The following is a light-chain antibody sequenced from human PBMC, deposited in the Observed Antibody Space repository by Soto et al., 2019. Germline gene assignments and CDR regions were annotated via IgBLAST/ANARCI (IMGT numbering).Light chain of an antibody. CDR3: QQYGGSPRT. Sequence: EIVLTQSPGSLSLSPGERATLSCRASQSVSSNYLAWYQQKPGQAPRLLIYGASSRATGIPDRSSGSGSGTDFTLTISRLEPEDFAVYYCQQYGGSPRTFGQGTKVEIK. CDR2: GAS. CDR1: QSVSSNY. J-gene: IGKJ1*01. V-gene: IGKV3-20*01.